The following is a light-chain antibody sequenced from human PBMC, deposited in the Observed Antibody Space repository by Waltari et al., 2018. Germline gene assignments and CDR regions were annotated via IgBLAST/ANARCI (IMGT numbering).Light chain of an antibody. J-gene: IGLJ1*01. CDR3: SSYTGSVTLFV. Sequence: QSALTQPASVSGSPGQSITISCTGTSSDVGTYDTVSWYQQRPGKAPEVIIYEVTKGPSGVSHRFSGSKSANTASLTISGLQAEDEADYYCSSYTGSVTLFVFGTGTRVTVL. V-gene: IGLV2-14*01. CDR2: EVT. CDR1: SSDVGTYDT.